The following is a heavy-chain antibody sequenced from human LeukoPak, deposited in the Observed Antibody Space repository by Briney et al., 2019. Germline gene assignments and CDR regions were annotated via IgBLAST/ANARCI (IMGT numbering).Heavy chain of an antibody. CDR2: ISSSCSYT. Sequence: GGSLRLSCAASGFTFSDYYMSWIRQAPGKGLEWVSYISSSCSYTDYADSVKGRFTISRDNAKNSLDLQMNSLRAEDTALYYCARVYYYDSSGGYQHPLGYWGQGTLVTVSS. D-gene: IGHD3-22*01. CDR3: ARVYYYDSSGGYQHPLGY. CDR1: GFTFSDYY. J-gene: IGHJ4*02. V-gene: IGHV3-11*05.